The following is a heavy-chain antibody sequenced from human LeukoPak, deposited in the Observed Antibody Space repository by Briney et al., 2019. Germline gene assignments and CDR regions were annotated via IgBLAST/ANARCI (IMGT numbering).Heavy chain of an antibody. CDR2: IYYSGRT. CDR1: GGPISGYY. J-gene: IGHJ5*02. D-gene: IGHD7-27*01. CDR3: ARDSAGDYWLDP. V-gene: IGHV4-59*01. Sequence: NTSETLSLTCTVSGGPISGYYWNWIRQPPGKGLEWIGSIYYSGRTSFNGSLKTRITMSVDTSKNQFSLKLTSVTTADTAVYFCARDSAGDYWLDPWGQGTPVTVSS.